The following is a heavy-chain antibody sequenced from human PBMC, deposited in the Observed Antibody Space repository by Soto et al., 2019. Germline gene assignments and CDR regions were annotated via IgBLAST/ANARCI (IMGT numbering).Heavy chain of an antibody. CDR1: GFTFSSYA. CDR3: AKRVGTTSSPADY. D-gene: IGHD6-6*01. CDR2: ISYDGSNK. Sequence: PGGSLRLSCAASGFTFSSYAMHWVRQAPGKGLEWVAVISYDGSNKYYADSVKGRFTISRDNSKNTLDLQMNSLRVEDTALYYRAKRVGTTSSPADYWGQGTLVTVSS. J-gene: IGHJ4*02. V-gene: IGHV3-30-3*01.